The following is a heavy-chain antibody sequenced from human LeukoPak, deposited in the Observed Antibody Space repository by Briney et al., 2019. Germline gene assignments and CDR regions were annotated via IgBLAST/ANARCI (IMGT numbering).Heavy chain of an antibody. J-gene: IGHJ4*02. Sequence: GGSLRLSCAASGFTFSSYWMSWVRQAPGKGLEWVANIKQDGSEKYYVDSVKGRFTISRDNAKNSLYLQMNSLRAEDTAVYYCARGEIGGRGYSGYDLDYWGQGTLVTVSS. CDR1: GFTFSSYW. V-gene: IGHV3-7*04. D-gene: IGHD5-12*01. CDR3: ARGEIGGRGYSGYDLDY. CDR2: IKQDGSEK.